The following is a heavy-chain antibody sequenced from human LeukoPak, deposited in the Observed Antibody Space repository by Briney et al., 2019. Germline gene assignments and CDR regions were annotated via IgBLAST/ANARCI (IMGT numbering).Heavy chain of an antibody. J-gene: IGHJ4*02. CDR3: ARDQRGYSYGNFDY. D-gene: IGHD5-18*01. CDR1: GFTFSSYG. V-gene: IGHV3-33*01. Sequence: GGSLRLSCAASGFTFSSYGMHWVRQAPGKGLEWVAVIWYDGSNKYYADSVKGRFTISRDNSKNTLYLQMNSLGAEDTAVYYCARDQRGYSYGNFDYWGQGTLVTVSS. CDR2: IWYDGSNK.